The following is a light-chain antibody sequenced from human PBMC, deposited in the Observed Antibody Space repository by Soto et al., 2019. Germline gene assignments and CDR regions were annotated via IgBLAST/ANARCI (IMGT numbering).Light chain of an antibody. J-gene: IGLJ1*01. V-gene: IGLV2-14*01. CDR3: SSYTSSSTPYF. Sequence: QSVLTQPASVSGSPGQSITISCTGTSSDVGGYNYVSWYQQHPGKAPKLMIYEVSNRPSGVSNRFSGSKSGNTASLTISGLQAEDDADYYCSSYTSSSTPYFFGTVTKVTVL. CDR2: EVS. CDR1: SSDVGGYNY.